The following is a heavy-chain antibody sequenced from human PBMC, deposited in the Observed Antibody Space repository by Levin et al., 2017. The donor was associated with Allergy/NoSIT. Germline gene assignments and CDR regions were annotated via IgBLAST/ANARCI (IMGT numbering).Heavy chain of an antibody. CDR2: IYYSVSS. D-gene: IGHD4/OR15-4a*01. J-gene: IGHJ4*02. V-gene: IGHV4-61*01. Sequence: SETLSLTCNVSGGSVTSGSYYWSWIRQPPGKGLEWIGYIYYSVSSNYNYALKSRVTMSIDTSKNQFSLKLSSATTADTAVYFCGGGLGAIDFWGQGALVTVSS. CDR1: GGSVTSGSYY. CDR3: GGGLGAIDF.